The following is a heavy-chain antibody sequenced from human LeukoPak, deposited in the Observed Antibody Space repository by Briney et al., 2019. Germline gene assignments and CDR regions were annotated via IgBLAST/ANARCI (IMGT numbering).Heavy chain of an antibody. CDR3: AKDPVGAHDAFDI. V-gene: IGHV3-23*01. CDR2: ISGSGGST. D-gene: IGHD1-26*01. Sequence: PGGSLRLSCAASGFTFSSYAMSWVRLAPGKGLEWVSAISGSGGSTYYADSVKGRFTISRDNSKNTLYLQMNSLRAEDTAVYYCAKDPVGAHDAFDIWGQGTMVTVSS. J-gene: IGHJ3*02. CDR1: GFTFSSYA.